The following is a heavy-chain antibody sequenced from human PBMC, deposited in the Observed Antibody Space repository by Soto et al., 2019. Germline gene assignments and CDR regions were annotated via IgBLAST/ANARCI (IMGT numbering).Heavy chain of an antibody. Sequence: SETLSLTCTVSGDSISSSSYYWGWIRQPPGKGLEWIGYIYYSGSTNYNPSLKSRVTISVDTSKNQFSLKLSSVTAADTAVYYCARRYGSSLDYWGQGTLVTV. CDR2: IYYSGST. V-gene: IGHV4-61*05. CDR3: ARRYGSSLDY. J-gene: IGHJ4*02. CDR1: GDSISSSSYY. D-gene: IGHD6-13*01.